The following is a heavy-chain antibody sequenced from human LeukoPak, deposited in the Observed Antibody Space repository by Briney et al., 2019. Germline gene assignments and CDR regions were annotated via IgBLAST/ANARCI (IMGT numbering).Heavy chain of an antibody. Sequence: PGGSLRLSCAASGFTFSSYWMHWVRQAPGKGLVWVSRINSDGSSTSYADSVKGRFTISRDNAKNTLYLQMNSLRAEDTAVYYCAKDRSRDLVVGYNWFDPWGQGTLVIVSS. CDR1: GFTFSSYW. J-gene: IGHJ5*02. CDR3: AKDRSRDLVVGYNWFDP. V-gene: IGHV3-74*01. D-gene: IGHD2-15*01. CDR2: INSDGSST.